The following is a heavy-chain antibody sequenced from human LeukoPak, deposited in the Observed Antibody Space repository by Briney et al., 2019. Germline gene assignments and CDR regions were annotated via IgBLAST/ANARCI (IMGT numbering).Heavy chain of an antibody. CDR3: AQKAPYSPGYSQD. CDR1: GGSITSYF. V-gene: IGHV4-59*01. D-gene: IGHD2-15*01. CDR2: IYHSGTT. Sequence: ESLSLTCTVSGGSITSYFWTWVRQPPGKGLEWIGYIYHSGTTNYNPSLKSRVTISVDTSKSQFSLRLSSVTAADTAVYYCAQKAPYSPGYSQDWGQGTLVTVSS. J-gene: IGHJ1*01.